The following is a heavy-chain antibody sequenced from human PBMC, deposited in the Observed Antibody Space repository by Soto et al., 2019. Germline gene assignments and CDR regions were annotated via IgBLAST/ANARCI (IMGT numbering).Heavy chain of an antibody. D-gene: IGHD3-10*01. V-gene: IGHV3-21*01. CDR2: ISSSSSYI. CDR1: GFTFSSYS. J-gene: IGHJ3*02. Sequence: GGSLRLSCAASGFTFSSYSMNWVRQAPGKGLEWVSSISSSSSYIYYADSVKGRFTISRDNAKNSLYLQMNSLRAEDTAVYYCARGRHYGSGSPRDAFDISGQGTMVTVSS. CDR3: ARGRHYGSGSPRDAFDI.